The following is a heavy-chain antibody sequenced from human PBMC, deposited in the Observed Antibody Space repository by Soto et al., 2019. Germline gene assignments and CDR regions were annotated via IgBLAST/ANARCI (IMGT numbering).Heavy chain of an antibody. D-gene: IGHD3-16*01. J-gene: IGHJ6*02. V-gene: IGHV4-59*01. CDR1: GGSISSYY. CDR3: ARNLRIGMDV. CDR2: IYYSGST. Sequence: SETLSLTCTVSGGSISSYYWSWIRQPPGKGLEWIGYIYYSGSTNYNPSLKSRVTISVDTSKNQFSLKLSSVTAADTAVYYCARNLRIGMDVWGQGTTVTVSS.